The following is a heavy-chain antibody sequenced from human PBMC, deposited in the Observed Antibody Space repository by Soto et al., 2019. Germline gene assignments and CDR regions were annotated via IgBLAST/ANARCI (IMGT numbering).Heavy chain of an antibody. Sequence: LSLTCAVSGGSVSRGSYSWSWIRQPPGKGLEWIGYIYYFGGTNYNPSLKSRVTISVDRSKNLFSLRLSSVTAADTAVYYCAGVGGNIFDYWGQGAPVTVSS. J-gene: IGHJ4*02. D-gene: IGHD3-16*01. CDR2: IYYFGGT. V-gene: IGHV4-61*03. CDR1: GGSVSRGSYS. CDR3: AGVGGNIFDY.